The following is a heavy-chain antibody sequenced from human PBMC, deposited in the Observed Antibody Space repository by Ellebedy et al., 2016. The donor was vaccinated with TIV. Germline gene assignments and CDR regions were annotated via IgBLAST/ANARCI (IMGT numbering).Heavy chain of an antibody. CDR1: GGSVSGNY. V-gene: IGHV4-59*02. Sequence: MPLETLSLTCTVSGGSVSGNYWSRIRQPPGKGLEWIGYIYYSGSTNYSPSLKSRVTVSVDTSKNQFSLKLSSVTAADTAVYFCARGRDQLPYKFDYWGQGILVTVSS. D-gene: IGHD2-2*02. J-gene: IGHJ4*02. CDR2: IYYSGST. CDR3: ARGRDQLPYKFDY.